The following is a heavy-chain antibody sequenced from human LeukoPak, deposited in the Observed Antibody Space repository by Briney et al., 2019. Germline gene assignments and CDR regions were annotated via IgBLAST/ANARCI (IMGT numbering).Heavy chain of an antibody. J-gene: IGHJ4*02. CDR3: AKDLRGTLSSRGPFEY. CDR2: ISGNGDIT. CDR1: GFTFSSYA. V-gene: IGHV3-23*01. D-gene: IGHD1-1*01. Sequence: GGSLRLSCAASGFTFSSYAMSWVRQAPEKGLEWVSAISGNGDITYYADTVKGRFSGSRDNSKNTLYLQLNSLRAEDTAVYYCAKDLRGTLSSRGPFEYWGQGTLVTVSP.